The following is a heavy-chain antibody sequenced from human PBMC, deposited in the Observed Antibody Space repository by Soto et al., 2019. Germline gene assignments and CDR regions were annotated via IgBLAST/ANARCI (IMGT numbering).Heavy chain of an antibody. Sequence: VKVSCKASGGTFSSYAISWVRQAPGQGLEWMGGIIPIFGTANYAQKFQGRVTITADESTSTAYMELSSLRSEDTAVYYCAREAFSITMISSHFLYWGQGTLVTVS. CDR2: IIPIFGTA. CDR3: AREAFSITMISSHFLY. J-gene: IGHJ4*02. D-gene: IGHD3-22*01. V-gene: IGHV1-69*13. CDR1: GGTFSSYA.